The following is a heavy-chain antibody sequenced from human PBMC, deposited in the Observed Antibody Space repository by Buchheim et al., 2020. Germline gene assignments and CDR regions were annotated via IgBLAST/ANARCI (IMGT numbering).Heavy chain of an antibody. J-gene: IGHJ4*02. CDR1: GFTFSSYE. Sequence: EVQLVESGGGLVQPGGSLRLSCAASGFTFSSYEMNWVRQAPGKGLEWVSYISSSGSTIYYADSVKGRFTISRDNAKNSLLPEMNSLRAEDTAVYYCASYGLLLRYFDYWGQGTL. D-gene: IGHD3-22*01. CDR2: ISSSGSTI. CDR3: ASYGLLLRYFDY. V-gene: IGHV3-48*03.